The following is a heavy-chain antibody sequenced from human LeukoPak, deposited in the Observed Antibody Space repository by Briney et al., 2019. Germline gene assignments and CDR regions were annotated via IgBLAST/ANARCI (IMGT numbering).Heavy chain of an antibody. CDR2: IYSGGST. CDR3: ARLGPYSFDY. CDR1: GFTFSSYA. V-gene: IGHV3-53*01. Sequence: PGGSLRLSCEVSGFTFSSYATNWVRQAPGKGLEWVSVIYSGGSTYYADSVKGRFTISRDNSKNTLFLQMDSLRAEDTAVYYCARLGPYSFDYWGQGTLVTVSS. D-gene: IGHD3-16*01. J-gene: IGHJ4*02.